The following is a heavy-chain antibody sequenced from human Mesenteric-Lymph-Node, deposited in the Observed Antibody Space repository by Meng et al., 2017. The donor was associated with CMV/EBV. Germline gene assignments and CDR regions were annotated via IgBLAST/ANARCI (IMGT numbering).Heavy chain of an antibody. CDR1: GVSISSRSND. CDR3: AREKEVTISGFIIYYDF. D-gene: IGHD3-3*01. V-gene: IGHV4-39*07. J-gene: IGHJ4*02. CDR2: IYYSGDT. Sequence: GSLRLSCTVSGVSISSRSNDWGWLRQPPGKGLEWIGTIYYSGDTYYNASLKSRATISVDTSKNQFSLRQNSVTAADTDVYYCAREKEVTISGFIIYYDFWGQGRLVTVSS.